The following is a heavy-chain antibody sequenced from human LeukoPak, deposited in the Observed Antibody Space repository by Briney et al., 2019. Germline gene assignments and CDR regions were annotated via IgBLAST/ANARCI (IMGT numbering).Heavy chain of an antibody. D-gene: IGHD6-6*01. CDR2: INHSGST. V-gene: IGHV4-34*01. J-gene: IGHJ5*02. CDR1: GGSFSGYY. Sequence: SETLSLTCAVYGGSFSGYYWSWIRQPPGKGLEWIGEINHSGSTNYNPSLKSRVTISVDKSKNQFSLKLSSVTAADTAVYYCARVNSNSRRWFDPWGQGTLVTVSS. CDR3: ARVNSNSRRWFDP.